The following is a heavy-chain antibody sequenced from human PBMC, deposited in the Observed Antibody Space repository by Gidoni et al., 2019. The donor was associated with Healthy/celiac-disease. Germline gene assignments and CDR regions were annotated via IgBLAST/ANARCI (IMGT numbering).Heavy chain of an antibody. CDR3: ARGRTYYDFWSGYHWYFDL. CDR2: INHSGST. CDR1: GGSFSGYY. V-gene: IGHV4-34*01. J-gene: IGHJ2*01. Sequence: QVQLQQWGAGLLTPSETLSLTSAVYGGSFSGYYWSWIRQPPGKGLEWIGEINHSGSTNYNPSLKSRVTISVDTSKNQFSLKLSSVTAADTAVYYCARGRTYYDFWSGYHWYFDLWGRGTLVTVSS. D-gene: IGHD3-3*01.